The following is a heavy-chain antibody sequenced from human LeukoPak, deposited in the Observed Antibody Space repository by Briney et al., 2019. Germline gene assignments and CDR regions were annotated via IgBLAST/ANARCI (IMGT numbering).Heavy chain of an antibody. J-gene: IGHJ5*02. D-gene: IGHD2-2*01. CDR3: ARGSTESLWDIAVVAAAPNWFDP. CDR1: GYTFTSYD. V-gene: IGHV1-8*01. Sequence: HWASVKVSCKASGYTFTSYDINWVRQATGQGLEWMGWMNPNSGNTGYAQKFQGRVTMTRDTSISTAYMELSRLRSDDTAVYYCARGSTESLWDIAVVAAAPNWFDPWGQGTLVTVSS. CDR2: MNPNSGNT.